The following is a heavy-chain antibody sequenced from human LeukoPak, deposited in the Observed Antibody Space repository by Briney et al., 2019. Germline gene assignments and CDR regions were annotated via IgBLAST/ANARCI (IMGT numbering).Heavy chain of an antibody. CDR1: GFTFSSYA. CDR3: AKASRAGDSVDY. D-gene: IGHD5/OR15-5a*01. J-gene: IGHJ4*02. Sequence: PGGSLRLSCAASGFTFSSYAMSWVRQAPGKGLEWVSAISGSGGSTYYADSVKGRFTISRDNSKNTLYLQMNSLRGEDTAVYYCAKASRAGDSVDYWGQGTLVTVSS. CDR2: ISGSGGST. V-gene: IGHV3-23*01.